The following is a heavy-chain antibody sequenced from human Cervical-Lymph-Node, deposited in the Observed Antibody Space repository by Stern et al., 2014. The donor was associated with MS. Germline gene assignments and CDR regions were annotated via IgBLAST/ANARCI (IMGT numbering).Heavy chain of an antibody. CDR2: TNPSGGST. CDR3: ARVSERNDAFDI. D-gene: IGHD1-14*01. V-gene: IGHV1-46*01. Sequence: VQLVESGAEVKKPGASVKVSCKASGYTFTSYYMHWVRQAPGQGLEWMGITNPSGGSTSYAQKFQGRVTMTRDTSTSTVYMELSSLRSEDTAVYYCARVSERNDAFDIWGQGTMVPVSS. J-gene: IGHJ3*02. CDR1: GYTFTSYY.